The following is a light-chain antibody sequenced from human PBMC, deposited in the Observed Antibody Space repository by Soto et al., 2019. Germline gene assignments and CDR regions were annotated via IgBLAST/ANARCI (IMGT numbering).Light chain of an antibody. CDR2: GAS. CDR3: QQYNNWPWT. V-gene: IGKV3-15*01. CDR1: QSISSD. J-gene: IGKJ1*01. Sequence: EKVMTQSPATLSVSPGERATLSCRASQSISSDLAWYQQKPGQAPRLLIYGASTRATGIPARFSGSGSGTDFTLTINSLQSEDFALYYCQQYNNWPWTFGQGTKVEIK.